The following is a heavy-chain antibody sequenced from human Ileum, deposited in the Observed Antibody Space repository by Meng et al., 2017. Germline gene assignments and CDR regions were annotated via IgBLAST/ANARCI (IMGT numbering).Heavy chain of an antibody. D-gene: IGHD3-16*02. Sequence: SGAASGFTFSSYAMHWVRQAPGKGLEWVAVISYDGSNKYYADSVKGRFTISRDNSKNTLYLQMNSLRAEDTAVYYCAVPLDYVWGSYRYEQPDYWGQGTLVTVSS. V-gene: IGHV3-30*01. CDR2: ISYDGSNK. CDR3: AVPLDYVWGSYRYEQPDY. J-gene: IGHJ4*02. CDR1: GFTFSSYA.